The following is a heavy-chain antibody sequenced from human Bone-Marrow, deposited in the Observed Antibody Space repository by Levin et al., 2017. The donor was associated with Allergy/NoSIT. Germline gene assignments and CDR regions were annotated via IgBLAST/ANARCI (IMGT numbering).Heavy chain of an antibody. D-gene: IGHD6-19*01. CDR1: GGSISSSY. CDR3: ARDSRPIYSSGWYAPDYWYFDL. V-gene: IGHV4-59*01. CDR2: MSYTGSS. J-gene: IGHJ2*01. Sequence: SQTLSLTCTVSGGSISSSYWSWIRQSPGKGLEWIGYMSYTGSSNYNPSLKSRVSLSVDTSKNNFSLRLSSVTAADTAVYYCARDSRPIYSSGWYAPDYWYFDLWGRGTLVTVFS.